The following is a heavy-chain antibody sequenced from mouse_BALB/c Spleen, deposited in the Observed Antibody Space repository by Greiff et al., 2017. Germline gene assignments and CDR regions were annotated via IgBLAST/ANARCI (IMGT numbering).Heavy chain of an antibody. J-gene: IGHJ4*01. D-gene: IGHD2-3*01. Sequence: VQLQQSGAELVKPGASVKLSCTASGFNIKDTYMHWVKQRPEQGLEWIGRIDPANGNTKYDPKFQGKATITADTSSNTAYLQLSSLTSEDTAVYYCARCLYDPYAMDYWGQGTSVIVSS. CDR3: ARCLYDPYAMDY. CDR1: GFNIKDTY. CDR2: IDPANGNT. V-gene: IGHV14-3*02.